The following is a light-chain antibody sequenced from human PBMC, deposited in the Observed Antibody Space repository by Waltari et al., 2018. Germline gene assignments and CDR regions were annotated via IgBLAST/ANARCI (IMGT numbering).Light chain of an antibody. CDR2: GAS. CDR3: QQYYESPYT. CDR1: LGVLYSSNNYNY. V-gene: IGKV4-1*01. J-gene: IGKJ2*01. Sequence: DVCMAQSPDALAVSLGERASVKCKSVLGVLYSSNNYNYLAWYQQKPGQPPQLLIYGASTRESGVPDRFGGSGYGTNFTLTISSLQAEDVAVYYCQQYYESPYTVGQGTKLEIK.